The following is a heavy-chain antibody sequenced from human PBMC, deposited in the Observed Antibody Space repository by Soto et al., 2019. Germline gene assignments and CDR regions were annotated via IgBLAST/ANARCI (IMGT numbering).Heavy chain of an antibody. J-gene: IGHJ6*02. D-gene: IGHD2-2*01. CDR2: IIPIFGKA. V-gene: IGHV1-69*01. CDR3: ASGLGYCSSTSCYVGMDV. CDR1: GGTFSSYA. Sequence: QVQLVQSGAEVKKPGSSVKVSCMASGGTFSSYAISWVRQAPGQGLEWMGGIIPIFGKANYAQKFQGRVTITADESTSTAYMELSSLRTEDTALYYCASGLGYCSSTSCYVGMDVWGQGTTVTVSS.